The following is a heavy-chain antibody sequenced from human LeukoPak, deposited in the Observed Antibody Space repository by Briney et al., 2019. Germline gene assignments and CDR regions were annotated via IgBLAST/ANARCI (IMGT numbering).Heavy chain of an antibody. Sequence: SETLSLTCTVSGGSISSSSHYWGWIRQPPGKGLEWIGSINYSGSTYYNPSLWSRLTISVDTSKNHFSLKLSSVTAADTAVYYCARNPQRYCSGDRCYGEEYYFDYWGQGTLVTVSS. CDR3: ARNPQRYCSGDRCYGEEYYFDY. CDR1: GGSISSSSHY. D-gene: IGHD2-15*01. J-gene: IGHJ4*02. V-gene: IGHV4-39*02. CDR2: INYSGST.